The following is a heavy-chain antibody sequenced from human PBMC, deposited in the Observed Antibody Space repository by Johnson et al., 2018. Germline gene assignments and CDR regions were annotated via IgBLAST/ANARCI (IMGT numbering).Heavy chain of an antibody. CDR1: GGSISSYY. V-gene: IGHV4-59*01. J-gene: IGHJ6*03. CDR3: ARAYSSYYYYMDV. Sequence: QVQLQESGPGLVKPSETLSLTCTVSGGSISSYYWTWIRQPPGKGLEWIGYIYYSGNTNYNPSLKSRVTISVDTSKNPFSLNLTSVTAADTAVYYCARAYSSYYYYMDVWGKGTTVTVSS. CDR2: IYYSGNT. D-gene: IGHD2-15*01.